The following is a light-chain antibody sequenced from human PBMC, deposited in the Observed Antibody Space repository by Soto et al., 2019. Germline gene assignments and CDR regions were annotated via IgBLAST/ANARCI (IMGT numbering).Light chain of an antibody. CDR1: QSLLHSNGYNY. CDR3: MQALQTPRT. Sequence: DIVLTQSPLSLPVTPGEPASISCRSSQSLLHSNGYNYLDWYLQKPGQSPQLLIYLGSNRASGVPDRVSGSGSVTDFTLQISRVEAEDVGVYYCMQALQTPRTFGHGTKVEIQ. V-gene: IGKV2-28*01. J-gene: IGKJ1*01. CDR2: LGS.